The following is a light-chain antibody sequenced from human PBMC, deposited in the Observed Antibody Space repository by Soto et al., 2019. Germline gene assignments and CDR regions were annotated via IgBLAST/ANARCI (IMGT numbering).Light chain of an antibody. CDR2: DAS. CDR3: QQYNNWPLYT. Sequence: EIVMTQSPATLSVSPGERATLSCRASQGISSNLAWYQQRLGQAPRLLIYDASTRAPGIPARFSGSGSGTESTLTISSLQSEDFAIYYCQQYNNWPLYTFGQGTKLEIK. J-gene: IGKJ2*01. CDR1: QGISSN. V-gene: IGKV3-15*01.